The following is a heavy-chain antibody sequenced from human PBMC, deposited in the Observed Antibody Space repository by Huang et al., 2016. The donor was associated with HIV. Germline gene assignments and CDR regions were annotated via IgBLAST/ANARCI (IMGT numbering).Heavy chain of an antibody. D-gene: IGHD3-10*01. J-gene: IGHJ6*03. V-gene: IGHV3-30*02. CDR3: ARGGRLVWFGELVYPYMDV. Sequence: QVQLVESGGGVVQPGGHGRLSCAASGCSFKNYGIHWVRQAPGKVLAWVACINSDGSKKYYIDSVRGRFSISRDNSSNMMYLQMVNMKAEDTDVYDWARGGRLVWFGELVYPYMDVWCNGTTVTISS. CDR2: INSDGSKK. CDR1: GCSFKNYG.